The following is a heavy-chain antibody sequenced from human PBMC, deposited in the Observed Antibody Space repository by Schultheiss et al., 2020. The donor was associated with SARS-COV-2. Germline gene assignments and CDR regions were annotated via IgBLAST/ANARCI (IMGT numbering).Heavy chain of an antibody. CDR1: GFTFSSYA. Sequence: GSLRLSCAASGFTFSSYAMSWVRQAPGKGLEWVSSISSSSSYIYYADSVKGRFTISRDNAKNSLYLQMNSLRAEDTAVYYCARAEFPKSYCSSTSCYIGEYFQHWGQGTLVTVSS. D-gene: IGHD2-2*02. CDR3: ARAEFPKSYCSSTSCYIGEYFQH. CDR2: ISSSSSYI. J-gene: IGHJ1*01. V-gene: IGHV3-21*01.